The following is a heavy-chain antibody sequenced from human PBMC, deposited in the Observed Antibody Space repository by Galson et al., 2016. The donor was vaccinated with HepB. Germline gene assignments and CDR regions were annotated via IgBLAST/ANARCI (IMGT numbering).Heavy chain of an antibody. J-gene: IGHJ4*02. D-gene: IGHD2-21*01. CDR1: GFSFNIYA. CDR3: VKDFLRGEDRIFDH. CDR2: IRSTDGTT. V-gene: IGHV3-23*01. Sequence: SLRLSCAASGFSFNIYAMSWVRQAPGKGLEWVSFIRSTDGTTHYADSVKGRFTIFRDNSKNMLYLQMNSLRSDDTALYYCVKDFLRGEDRIFDHWGQGTLVTVSS.